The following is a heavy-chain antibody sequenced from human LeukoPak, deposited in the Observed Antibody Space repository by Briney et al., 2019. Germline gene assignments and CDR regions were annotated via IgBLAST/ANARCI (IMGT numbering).Heavy chain of an antibody. CDR3: ARLRFDFWSGYTHPYFDY. V-gene: IGHV4-39*01. D-gene: IGHD3-3*01. J-gene: IGHJ4*02. CDR2: IYYSGTT. Sequence: KPSETLSLTCTVSGGSISSSSYSWGWIRQPPGKGLEWIGSIYYSGTTYYNPSLKSRVPISVDTSKIQFSLKLSSVAATDTAVYFCARLRFDFWSGYTHPYFDYWGQETLVTVSS. CDR1: GGSISSSSYS.